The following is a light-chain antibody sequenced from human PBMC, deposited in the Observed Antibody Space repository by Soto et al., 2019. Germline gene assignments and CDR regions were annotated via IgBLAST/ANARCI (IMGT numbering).Light chain of an antibody. CDR3: QQYGSLSWT. CDR2: GAS. Sequence: IVLTQSPGPLSLSPGERATLSFRASQNVDSNYLAWYQQKPGQAPRIIIFGASGRATGIPDRFSGSGSGTDFTLTISRLEPEDFAVYYCQQYGSLSWTFGQGTKVDIK. V-gene: IGKV3-20*01. CDR1: QNVDSNY. J-gene: IGKJ1*01.